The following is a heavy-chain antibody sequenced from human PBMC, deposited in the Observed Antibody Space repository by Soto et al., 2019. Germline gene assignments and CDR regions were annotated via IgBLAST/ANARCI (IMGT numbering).Heavy chain of an antibody. J-gene: IGHJ2*01. CDR3: AREIQDWVYCGGDCYHWYFDL. CDR2: IIPIFGTA. V-gene: IGHV1-69*01. Sequence: QVQLVQSGAEVKKPGSSVKVSCKASGGTFSSYAISWVRQAPGQGLEWMGGIIPIFGTANYAQKFQGRVTITADESTSTAYMELSSLRSEDTAVYYCAREIQDWVYCGGDCYHWYFDLWGRGTLVTVSS. D-gene: IGHD2-21*02. CDR1: GGTFSSYA.